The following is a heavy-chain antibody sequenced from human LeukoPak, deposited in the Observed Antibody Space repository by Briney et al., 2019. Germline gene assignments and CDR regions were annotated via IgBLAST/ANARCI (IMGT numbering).Heavy chain of an antibody. CDR2: ISAYNGNT. Sequence: ASVKVSCKASGDTFTIYGIIWVRQAPGQGLEWMGWISAYNGNTNYAQKLQGRVTMTTDTSTSTAYMELRSLRSDDTAVYYCARDDSGYSSSWYGFDYWGQGTLVTVSS. J-gene: IGHJ4*02. V-gene: IGHV1-18*01. D-gene: IGHD6-13*01. CDR1: GDTFTIYG. CDR3: ARDDSGYSSSWYGFDY.